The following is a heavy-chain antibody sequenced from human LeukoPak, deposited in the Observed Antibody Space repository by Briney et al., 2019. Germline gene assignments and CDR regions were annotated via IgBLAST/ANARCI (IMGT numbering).Heavy chain of an antibody. D-gene: IGHD2-15*01. CDR1: GGTFRSYA. J-gene: IGHJ3*02. CDR3: ARLGSNDAFDI. V-gene: IGHV1-69*05. Sequence: SVKVSCHASGGTFRSYAISWVRQAPGQGLEWMGRIIPIFGTANYAQKFQGRVTITTDESTSTAYMELSSLRSEDTAVYYCARLGSNDAFDIWGQGTMVTVSS. CDR2: IIPIFGTA.